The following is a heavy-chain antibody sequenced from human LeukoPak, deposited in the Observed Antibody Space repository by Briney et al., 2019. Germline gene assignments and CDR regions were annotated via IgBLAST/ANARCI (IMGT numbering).Heavy chain of an antibody. CDR1: GFTFSSYA. Sequence: GGSLRLSCAASGFTFSSYAIHWVRQAPGKGLEWVAAISYDGSNKYYADSVKGRSTISRDNSINTLYLQMNSLRAEDTAVYFCARQAATLDYWGQGTLVTVSS. CDR2: ISYDGSNK. V-gene: IGHV3-30*04. CDR3: ARQAATLDY. D-gene: IGHD6-25*01. J-gene: IGHJ4*02.